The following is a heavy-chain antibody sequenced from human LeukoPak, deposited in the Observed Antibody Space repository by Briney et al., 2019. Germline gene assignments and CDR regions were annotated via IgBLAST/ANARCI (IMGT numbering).Heavy chain of an antibody. J-gene: IGHJ4*02. V-gene: IGHV3-49*03. CDR3: TRDLMGVRPYYFDH. D-gene: IGHD2-21*01. CDR2: IRSKAYGGTT. Sequence: GGSLRLSCTASGFTFGDYAMSWFRQAPGKGLEWVGFIRSKAYGGTTEYAASVKGRFTISRDDSKSIAYLQMNSLKTEDTAVYYCTRDLMGVRPYYFDHWGQGTLVTVSS. CDR1: GFTFGDYA.